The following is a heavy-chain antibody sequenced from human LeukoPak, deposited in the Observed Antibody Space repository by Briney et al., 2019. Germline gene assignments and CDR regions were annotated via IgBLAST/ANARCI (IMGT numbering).Heavy chain of an antibody. CDR1: GYTFTSYG. Sequence: GASVKVSCKASGYTFTSYGISWVRQAPGQGLEWMGWISAYNGNTNYAQKLQGRVTMTTDTSTSTAYMELRSLRSDDTAVYYCARGLTGCSSTSCYVVVNAFDIWGQGTMVTVSS. J-gene: IGHJ3*02. V-gene: IGHV1-18*01. CDR3: ARGLTGCSSTSCYVVVNAFDI. D-gene: IGHD2-2*01. CDR2: ISAYNGNT.